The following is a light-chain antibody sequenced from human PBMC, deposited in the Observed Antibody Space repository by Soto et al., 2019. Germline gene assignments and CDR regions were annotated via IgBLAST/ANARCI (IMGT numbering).Light chain of an antibody. CDR2: YAS. J-gene: IGKJ3*01. CDR3: QHYSNWPPT. CDR1: ESVHSN. Sequence: EMVMTQSPATLSVSPGERVTLSCRASESVHSNLAWYQQKPGQGPSLLIYYASTRVTGVPDRFNGSGSGTEFTLTISSLQSEDFGVYYCQHYSNWPPTFGPGTKVEIK. V-gene: IGKV3-15*01.